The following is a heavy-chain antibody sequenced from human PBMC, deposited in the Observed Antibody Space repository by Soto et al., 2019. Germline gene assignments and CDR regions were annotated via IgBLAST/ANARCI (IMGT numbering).Heavy chain of an antibody. V-gene: IGHV1-2*02. D-gene: IGHD1-26*01. J-gene: IGHJ4*02. CDR2: IGPESGAT. Sequence: SSVKVCCKASGYTFTGHYIHWVRQAPEQGPEWMGEIGPESGATRYAQRFQGRVTMTRDMCITTVYMELNNLSPDDTAVYYCGRSRSGQKVVFYWGQGTPVTVSS. CDR1: GYTFTGHY. CDR3: GRSRSGQKVVFY.